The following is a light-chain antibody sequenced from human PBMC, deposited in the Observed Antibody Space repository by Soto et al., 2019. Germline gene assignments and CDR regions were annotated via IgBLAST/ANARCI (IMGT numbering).Light chain of an antibody. CDR2: EVS. CDR3: SSYTTRSTLVL. V-gene: IGLV2-14*01. J-gene: IGLJ2*01. Sequence: QSALTQPASVSGSPGQSITISCTGTGSDVDGNNYVSWYQHHPGKAPKLMIYEVSNRPSGVSNRFSGSKSGNTASLTISGLQAEDEADYYCSSYTTRSTLVLFGGGTKLTVL. CDR1: GSDVDGNNY.